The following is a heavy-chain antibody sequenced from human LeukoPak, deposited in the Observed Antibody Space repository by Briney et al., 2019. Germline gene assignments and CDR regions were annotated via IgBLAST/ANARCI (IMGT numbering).Heavy chain of an antibody. CDR1: GFTFSSYS. Sequence: GGSLRLSCAASGFTFSSYSMNWVRQAPGKGLEWVSSISSSSSYIYYADSVKGRFTISRDNAKNSLCLQMNSLRAEDTAVYYCAREGVTAHPFDYWGQGTLVTVSS. J-gene: IGHJ4*02. CDR2: ISSSSSYI. D-gene: IGHD2-21*02. CDR3: AREGVTAHPFDY. V-gene: IGHV3-21*01.